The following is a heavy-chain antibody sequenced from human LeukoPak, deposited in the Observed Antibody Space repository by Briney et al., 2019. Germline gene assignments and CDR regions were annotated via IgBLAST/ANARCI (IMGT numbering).Heavy chain of an antibody. CDR1: GLVLSNAY. CDR2: ISGSGGST. J-gene: IGHJ4*02. CDR3: ANSGLNRFEY. Sequence: GGSLRLSCAASGLVLSNAYLSWARQAPGKGLEWVSSISGSGGSTYYADSVKGRFSISRDNSKNTLYLQVNSLRADNTAVYYCANSGLNRFEYWGQGALVTVSS. D-gene: IGHD2-15*01. V-gene: IGHV3-23*01.